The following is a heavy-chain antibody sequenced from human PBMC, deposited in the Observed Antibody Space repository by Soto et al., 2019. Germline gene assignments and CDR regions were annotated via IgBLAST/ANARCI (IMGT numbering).Heavy chain of an antibody. CDR2: INAGNGNT. J-gene: IGHJ6*02. CDR3: ARGEYSSSSELYYYYYGMDV. CDR1: GYTFTSYA. Sequence: ASVKVSCKASGYTFTSYAMHWVRQAPGQRLEWMGWINAGNGNTKYSQKFQGRVTITRDTSASTAYMELSSLRSEDTAVYYCARGEYSSSSELYYYYYGMDVWGQGTTVTVSS. V-gene: IGHV1-3*01. D-gene: IGHD6-6*01.